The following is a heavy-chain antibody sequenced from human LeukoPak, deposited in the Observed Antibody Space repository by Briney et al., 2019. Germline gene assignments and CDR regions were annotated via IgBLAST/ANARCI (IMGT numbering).Heavy chain of an antibody. V-gene: IGHV4-34*01. J-gene: IGHJ4*02. Sequence: LETLSLTCAVYGGSFSGYYWSWIRKPPGQGLERIGEINLSGSTNYNPSLKSRVTISVETSKNQFSLNLSPVTAADTAVYYCARDDYNSVYWGQGTLVTVSS. CDR2: INLSGST. D-gene: IGHD5-24*01. CDR1: GGSFSGYY. CDR3: ARDDYNSVY.